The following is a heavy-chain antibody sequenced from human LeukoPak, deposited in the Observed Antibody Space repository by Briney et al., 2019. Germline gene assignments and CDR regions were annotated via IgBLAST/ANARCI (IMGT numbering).Heavy chain of an antibody. CDR3: VKDRTPGGGDV. J-gene: IGHJ6*02. V-gene: IGHV3-23*01. CDR1: GFTFSSYA. CDR2: ISDIGRA. Sequence: GGSLRLSCAASGFTFSSYAMSWFRQAPGKGLEWVSGISDIGRAYYADSVKGRFTISRDNAKKSLYLEMNSLRTEDTAFYYCVKDRTPGGGDVWGQGTTVTVSS. D-gene: IGHD2-15*01.